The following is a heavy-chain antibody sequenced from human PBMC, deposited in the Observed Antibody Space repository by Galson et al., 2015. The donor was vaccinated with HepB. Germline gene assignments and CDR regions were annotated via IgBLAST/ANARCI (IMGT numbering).Heavy chain of an antibody. V-gene: IGHV3-23*01. CDR3: AKAVGGQYYGSGRYSDD. Sequence: SLRLSCAASGFTFNKHAMSWVRQAPGKGLEWVAVVSGGGAYTFYADSVKGRFTISRDNWKNPLYLQMKGLRADDAALYYCAKAVGGQYYGSGRYSDDWGQGTLVTVS. CDR2: VSGGGAYT. CDR1: GFTFNKHA. J-gene: IGHJ4*02. D-gene: IGHD3-10*01.